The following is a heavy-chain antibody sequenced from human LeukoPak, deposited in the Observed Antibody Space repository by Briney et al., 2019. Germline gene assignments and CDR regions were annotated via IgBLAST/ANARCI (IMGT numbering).Heavy chain of an antibody. CDR3: ARNPDCSSTSCYARGRGY. Sequence: SETLSLTCTVSGGSISSSSYYWGWIRQPPGKGLEWIGSIYYSGSTYYNPSLKSRVTISVDTTKNQFSLKLSSVTAADTAVYYCARNPDCSSTSCYARGRGYWGQGTLVTVSS. CDR2: IYYSGST. V-gene: IGHV4-39*01. D-gene: IGHD2-2*01. CDR1: GGSISSSSYY. J-gene: IGHJ4*02.